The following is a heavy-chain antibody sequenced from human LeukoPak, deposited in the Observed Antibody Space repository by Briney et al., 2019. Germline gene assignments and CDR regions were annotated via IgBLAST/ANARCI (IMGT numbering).Heavy chain of an antibody. CDR3: AREYGSGSYYIGVWFDH. J-gene: IGHJ5*02. D-gene: IGHD3-10*01. V-gene: IGHV3-21*01. Sequence: GRSLRLSCAASGFTFNSYTMNWVRQAPGKGLEWVSSISSSSSYIYYADSVKGRFTSSRDNAKNSLYLQMNSLRAEDTAVYYCAREYGSGSYYIGVWFDHWGQGTLVTVSS. CDR1: GFTFNSYT. CDR2: ISSSSSYI.